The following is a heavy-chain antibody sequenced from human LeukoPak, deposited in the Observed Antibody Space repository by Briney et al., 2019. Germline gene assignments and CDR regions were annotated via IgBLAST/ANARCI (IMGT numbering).Heavy chain of an antibody. CDR1: XYTFSDYY. CDR2: IDPTSGGT. D-gene: IGHD3-22*01. V-gene: IGHV1-2*02. CDR3: AREYYDNNGRKYAFDV. Sequence: AXXYTFSDYYIHWVRQAPGQGREGVGAIDPTSGGTRNAQRVQGSVTITRDTSISTAYMELIRLTSGDTAVYFCAREYYDNNGRKYAFDVWGQGTMVTVSS. J-gene: IGHJ3*01.